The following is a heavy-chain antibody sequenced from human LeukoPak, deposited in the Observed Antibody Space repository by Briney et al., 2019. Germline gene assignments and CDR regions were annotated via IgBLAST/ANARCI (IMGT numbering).Heavy chain of an antibody. CDR2: IYTSGST. CDR3: ARDGGIVGATMPAEYFQH. CDR1: GGSISSGSYY. Sequence: PSQTLSLTCTVSGGSISSGSYYWSWIRQPAGKGLGWIGRIYTSGSTNYNPSLKSRVTISVDTSKNQFSLKLSSVTAADTAVYYCARDGGIVGATMPAEYFQHWGQGTLVTVSS. D-gene: IGHD1-26*01. V-gene: IGHV4-61*02. J-gene: IGHJ1*01.